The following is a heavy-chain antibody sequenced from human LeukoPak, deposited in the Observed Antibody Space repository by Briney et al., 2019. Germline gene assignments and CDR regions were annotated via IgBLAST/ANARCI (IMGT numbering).Heavy chain of an antibody. CDR2: INTNTGNP. V-gene: IGHV7-4-1*02. Sequence: ASVKLSCKASVGTLSSYAISWVRQAPGQGLEWMGWINTNTGNPTYAQGFTGRFVFSLDTSVSTAYLQISSLKAEDTAVYYCAGSTYCYDSSGYYPYGMDVWGQGTTVTVSS. CDR3: AGSTYCYDSSGYYPYGMDV. D-gene: IGHD3-22*01. J-gene: IGHJ6*02. CDR1: VGTLSSYA.